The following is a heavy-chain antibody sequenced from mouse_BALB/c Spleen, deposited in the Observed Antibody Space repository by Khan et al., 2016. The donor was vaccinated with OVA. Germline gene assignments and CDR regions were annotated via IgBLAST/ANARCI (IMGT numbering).Heavy chain of an antibody. CDR2: IAPGSSNG. CDR1: GYTFTSYW. V-gene: IGHV1S41*01. CDR3: AREKYYDRSGYAMDY. Sequence: DLVKPGASVKLSCKASGYTFTSYWINWIKQRPGQGLEWIGRIAPGSSNGYYNDMFKGKATLTVDTSSSTAYIQLSSLSSEDSAVYFCAREKYYDRSGYAMDYWGQGTSVTVSA. J-gene: IGHJ4*01. D-gene: IGHD1-1*01.